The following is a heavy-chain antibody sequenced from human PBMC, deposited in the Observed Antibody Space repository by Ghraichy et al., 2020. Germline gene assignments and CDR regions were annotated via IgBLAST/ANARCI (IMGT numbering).Heavy chain of an antibody. CDR3: ARDYVYPWSGTMVTGWFDP. Sequence: GGSLRLSCAASGFTFSSYAMHWVRQAPGKGLEWVAVISYDGSNKYYADSVKGRFTISRDNSKNTLYLQMNSLRAEDTAVYYCARDYVYPWSGTMVTGWFDPWGQGTLVTVSS. CDR1: GFTFSSYA. D-gene: IGHD5-18*01. V-gene: IGHV3-30-3*01. CDR2: ISYDGSNK. J-gene: IGHJ5*02.